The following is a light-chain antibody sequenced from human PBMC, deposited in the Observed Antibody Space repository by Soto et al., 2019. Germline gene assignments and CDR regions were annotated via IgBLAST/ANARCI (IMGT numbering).Light chain of an antibody. CDR2: GVT. Sequence: QSALTQPASVSGSPGQSITISCTGTSSDVGGYNYVSWYQQNPGIAPKLLIYGVTNRPSGVSPRFSGSKSGNTASLTISGLQAEDEADYHCSSYTSASTLLYLFGTGTKLTVL. CDR1: SSDVGGYNY. J-gene: IGLJ1*01. CDR3: SSYTSASTLLYL. V-gene: IGLV2-14*01.